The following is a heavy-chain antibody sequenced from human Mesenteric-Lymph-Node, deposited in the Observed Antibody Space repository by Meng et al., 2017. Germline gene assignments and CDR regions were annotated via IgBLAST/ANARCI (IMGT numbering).Heavy chain of an antibody. V-gene: IGHV3-48*03. CDR3: ARVWDRWDLPDY. J-gene: IGHJ4*02. CDR1: GLSFSSYE. Sequence: GESLKISCAVSGLSFSSYEMNWIRQAPGKGLEWISHISSSGTIIYYADSVKGRFIISRDNAKNSLYLQMNSLRVEDTAVYYCARVWDRWDLPDYWGQGTLVTVSS. D-gene: IGHD2-15*01. CDR2: ISSSGTII.